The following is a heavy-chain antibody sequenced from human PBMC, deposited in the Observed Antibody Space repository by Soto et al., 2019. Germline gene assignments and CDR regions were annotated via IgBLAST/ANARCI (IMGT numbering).Heavy chain of an antibody. CDR1: GFTFNICA. D-gene: IGHD1-1*01. CDR3: AKRHHDVSGTNPPFDH. CDR2: ISGGGHYT. J-gene: IGHJ4*02. Sequence: GGSLRLSCAASGFTFNICAMSWVRQAPGKGLEWVAGISGGGHYTYYADSVKGRFTISRENSKTTLYLHMNSLRPEDTAVYYGAKRHHDVSGTNPPFDHWGQGTLVTVSS. V-gene: IGHV3-23*01.